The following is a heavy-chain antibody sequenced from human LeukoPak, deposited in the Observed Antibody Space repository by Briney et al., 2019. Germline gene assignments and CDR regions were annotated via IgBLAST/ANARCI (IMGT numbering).Heavy chain of an antibody. CDR1: GYTFTSYY. Sequence: ASVKVSCKASGYTFTSYYMHWVRQAPGQGLEWMRIINPSGGSTSYAQKFQGRVTMTRDMSTSTVYMELSSLRSEDTAVYYCARDPRYGSGSYYYYMDVWGKGTTVTVSS. CDR3: ARDPRYGSGSYYYYMDV. D-gene: IGHD3-10*01. J-gene: IGHJ6*03. CDR2: INPSGGST. V-gene: IGHV1-46*01.